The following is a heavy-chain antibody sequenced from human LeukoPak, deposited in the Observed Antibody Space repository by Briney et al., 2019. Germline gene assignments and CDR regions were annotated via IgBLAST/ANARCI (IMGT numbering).Heavy chain of an antibody. CDR1: GFTFSNFA. Sequence: PGGSLRLSCAASGFTFSNFAMSWVRQAPGKGLEWVSGISGSGGSANYADSVKGRFTTSRDNSKNTVYLQMNSLRAEDTAVYYFAKDCGSTRSYKDFDYWGQGTLVTVSS. CDR2: ISGSGGSA. J-gene: IGHJ4*02. D-gene: IGHD2-2*01. V-gene: IGHV3-23*01. CDR3: AKDCGSTRSYKDFDY.